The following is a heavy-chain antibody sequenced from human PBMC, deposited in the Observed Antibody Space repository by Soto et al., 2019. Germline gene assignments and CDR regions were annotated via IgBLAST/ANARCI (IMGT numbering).Heavy chain of an antibody. J-gene: IGHJ5*02. Sequence: TLSLTCTVSGGSISSYYWSWIRQPPGKGLEWIGYIYYSGSTNYNPSLKSRVTISVDTSKNQFSLKLSSVTAADTAVYYCARRFCSGGSCYSDSPSVFFDHWGQGTLVTASP. V-gene: IGHV4-59*08. CDR1: GGSISSYY. CDR2: IYYSGST. D-gene: IGHD2-15*01. CDR3: ARRFCSGGSCYSDSPSVFFDH.